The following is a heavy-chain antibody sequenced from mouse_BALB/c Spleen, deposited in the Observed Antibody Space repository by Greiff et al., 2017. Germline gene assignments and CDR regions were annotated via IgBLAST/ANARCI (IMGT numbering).Heavy chain of an antibody. CDR2: IDPSDSET. D-gene: IGHD2-10*02. J-gene: IGHJ2*01. Sequence: QVQLKQSGPQLVRPGASVKISCTASGYSFTSYWMHWVKQRPGQGLEWIGMIDPSDSETRLNQTFKDKATLTVDKSSSTAYMQLSSPTSEDSAVYYCASQYGNYLCEYWGKGTTLTVSS. CDR3: ASQYGNYLCEY. CDR1: GYSFTSYW. V-gene: IGHV1S126*01.